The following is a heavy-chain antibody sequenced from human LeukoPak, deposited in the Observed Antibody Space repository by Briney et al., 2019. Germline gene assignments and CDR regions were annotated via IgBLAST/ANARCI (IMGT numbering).Heavy chain of an antibody. J-gene: IGHJ4*02. CDR2: ITGSGSTT. D-gene: IGHD6-19*01. Sequence: GGSLRLSCAASGFSITSYAMSWVRQAPGKGLEGVSAITGSGSTTYYADSMKGRFTISRDNSKNTLYLQMNSLRAEDTAIYYCAKVGSSGWYRDYWGQGTLVTVSS. CDR3: AKVGSSGWYRDY. CDR1: GFSITSYA. V-gene: IGHV3-23*01.